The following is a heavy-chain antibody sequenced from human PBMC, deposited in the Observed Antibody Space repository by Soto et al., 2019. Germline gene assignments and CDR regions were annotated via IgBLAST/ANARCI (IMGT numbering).Heavy chain of an antibody. CDR1: GFTFSRDE. CDR2: IQNHGYST. D-gene: IGHD1-20*01. V-gene: IGHV3-48*03. J-gene: IGHJ4*02. Sequence: EVQLVESGGGLVQPGGSLRLSCEASGFTFSRDEMNWVRQAPGKGLEWIAYIQNHGYSTHYADSVKGRFTISRDNAKNTLYLQMSILTAEDTAIYYCARGYDAGCHFGYWGQGVLVTVSS. CDR3: ARGYDAGCHFGY.